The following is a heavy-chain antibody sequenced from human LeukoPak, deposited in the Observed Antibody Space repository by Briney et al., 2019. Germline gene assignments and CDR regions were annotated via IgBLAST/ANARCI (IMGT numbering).Heavy chain of an antibody. CDR3: AKDKDTPATAQPQRGYFES. V-gene: IGHV3-33*06. CDR2: IWYDGSHQ. Sequence: GGSLRLSCAASGFTFSSYAMSWVRQAPGKGLEWVAVIWYDGSHQYYADSVKGRFTISRDNSKNTLDLQMNSLRVEDTAVYFCAKDKDTPATAQPQRGYFESWGQGTLVTVPS. D-gene: IGHD2-15*01. CDR1: GFTFSSYA. J-gene: IGHJ4*02.